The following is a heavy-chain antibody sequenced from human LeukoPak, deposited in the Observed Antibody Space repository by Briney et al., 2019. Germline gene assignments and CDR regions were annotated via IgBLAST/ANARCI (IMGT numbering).Heavy chain of an antibody. CDR3: TKSRSSWSDATFDI. CDR1: GFTFSGYG. CDR2: ISTGGTYI. J-gene: IGHJ3*02. D-gene: IGHD6-13*01. V-gene: IGHV3-21*01. Sequence: GGSLRLSCAASGFTFSGYGMFWVRQAPGKGLEWISSISTGGTYIYYADSVKGRFTISRDNAKNSLYLQMNSLRAEDTAVYYCTKSRSSWSDATFDIWGQGTMVTVSS.